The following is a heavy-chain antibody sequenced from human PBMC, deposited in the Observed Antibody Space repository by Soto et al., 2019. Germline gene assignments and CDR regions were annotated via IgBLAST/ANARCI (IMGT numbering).Heavy chain of an antibody. D-gene: IGHD2-15*01. J-gene: IGHJ4*02. CDR3: AREDVSLAAFDY. Sequence: TSETLSLTCTVSVGSISPYFWTWIRQPAGQGLEWIGRIYSSGDTNYNPSLKSRVTMSIDTSKNQFSLRLHSVTAADTAVYYCAREDVSLAAFDYWGQGTLVTVSS. CDR1: VGSISPYF. CDR2: IYSSGDT. V-gene: IGHV4-4*07.